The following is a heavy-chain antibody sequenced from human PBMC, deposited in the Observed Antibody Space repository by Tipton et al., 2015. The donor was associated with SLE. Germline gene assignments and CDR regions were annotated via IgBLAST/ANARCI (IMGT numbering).Heavy chain of an antibody. CDR1: VDSISSGAYY. Sequence: LRLSCTVSVDSISSGAYYWSWIRQHPGKGLEWIAYIYYSGSTYYNPSLKSRVTISVDTSKNQFSLRLSSVTAADTAVYYCASWEDYYDSSGGAFDIWGQGTMVTVSS. CDR3: ASWEDYYDSSGGAFDI. V-gene: IGHV4-31*03. CDR2: IYYSGST. D-gene: IGHD3-22*01. J-gene: IGHJ3*02.